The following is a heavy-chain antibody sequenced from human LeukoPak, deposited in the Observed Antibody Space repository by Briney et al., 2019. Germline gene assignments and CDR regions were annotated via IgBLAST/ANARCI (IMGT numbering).Heavy chain of an antibody. Sequence: GRSLRLSCAASGFTFSSYAMHWVRQAPGKGLEWVAVIPYDGSNKYYADSVKGRFTISRDNSKNTLYLQMNSLRAEDTAVYYCAREAVLGIGGSDYWGQGTLVTVSS. J-gene: IGHJ4*02. V-gene: IGHV3-30-3*01. CDR3: AREAVLGIGGSDY. D-gene: IGHD2-15*01. CDR2: IPYDGSNK. CDR1: GFTFSSYA.